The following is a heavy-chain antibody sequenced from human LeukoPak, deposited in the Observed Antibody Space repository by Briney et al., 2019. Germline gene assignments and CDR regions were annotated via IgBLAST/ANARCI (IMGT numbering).Heavy chain of an antibody. D-gene: IGHD1-1*01. CDR1: GXSISSGDYY. Sequence: SETLSLTCTVSGXSISSGDYYWSWIRQPPGKGLEWIGYIYYSGSTYYNPSLKSRVTISVDTSKNQFSLKLSSVTAADTAVYYCARQRYNWNHNYFDYWGQGTLVTVSS. CDR2: IYYSGST. J-gene: IGHJ4*02. CDR3: ARQRYNWNHNYFDY. V-gene: IGHV4-30-4*01.